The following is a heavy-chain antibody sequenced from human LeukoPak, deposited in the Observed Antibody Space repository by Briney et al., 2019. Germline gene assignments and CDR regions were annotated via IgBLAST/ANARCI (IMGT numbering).Heavy chain of an antibody. D-gene: IGHD3-3*01. Sequence: PSETLSLTCAVYSGSFSGYYWSWIRQPPGKGLEWIGEINHSGSTNYNPSLKSRVTISVDTSKNQFSLKLSSVTAADTAVYYCATYDFWSGYYFDYWGQGTLVTVSS. CDR1: SGSFSGYY. V-gene: IGHV4-34*01. J-gene: IGHJ4*02. CDR2: INHSGST. CDR3: ATYDFWSGYYFDY.